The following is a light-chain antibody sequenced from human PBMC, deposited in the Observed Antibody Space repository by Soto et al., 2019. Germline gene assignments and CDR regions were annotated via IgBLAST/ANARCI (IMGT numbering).Light chain of an antibody. J-gene: IGKJ1*01. Sequence: EIVLTQSPGTLTLYPGERATLYCRASQSLRSNYLAWYQQRPGQAPRLLIFAASSSAIGIPDRFSGSGSGTDFASTISRLEHEDFAVKYCEQYSNSPCTFGQGTKVHI. CDR2: AAS. CDR1: QSLRSNY. V-gene: IGKV3-20*01. CDR3: EQYSNSPCT.